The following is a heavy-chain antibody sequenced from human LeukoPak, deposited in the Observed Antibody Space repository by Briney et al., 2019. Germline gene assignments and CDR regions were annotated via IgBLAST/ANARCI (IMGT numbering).Heavy chain of an antibody. CDR3: VRLLDIDY. CDR1: GFTFRNYW. J-gene: IGHJ4*02. V-gene: IGHV3-74*01. D-gene: IGHD1-1*01. Sequence: GGSLRLSCAASGFTFRNYWMHWVRQAPGKGLVGVSRISSDGATTHYAGSVKGRFTISRDNAKNMVYLQMDSLSAEDTAVYYCVRLLDIDYWGQGTLVTVSS. CDR2: ISSDGATT.